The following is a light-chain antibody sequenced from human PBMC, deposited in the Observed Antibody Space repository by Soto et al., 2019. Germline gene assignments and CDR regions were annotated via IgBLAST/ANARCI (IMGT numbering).Light chain of an antibody. CDR3: QSYDSSLSGWV. J-gene: IGLJ3*02. CDR2: GNN. V-gene: IGLV1-40*01. CDR1: SSNIGAGYD. Sequence: QPMLTQPPSVSGAPGQRVTISCTGSSSNIGAGYDVHWYQQLPGTAPKLLIYGNNNRPSGVPDRFSGSKSGTSASLAITGLQAEDEADYYCQSYDSSLSGWVFGGGTKLTVL.